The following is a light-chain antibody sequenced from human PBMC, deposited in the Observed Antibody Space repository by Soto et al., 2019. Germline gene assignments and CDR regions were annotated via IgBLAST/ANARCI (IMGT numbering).Light chain of an antibody. J-gene: IGKJ4*01. CDR1: HSVGRDY. CDR3: QQYASSPLT. CDR2: GAS. V-gene: IGKV3D-20*01. Sequence: ENVLTQSPATLSLSPGERATLSCGASHSVGRDYLAWYQQKPGLAPRLLIHGASIRATGIPDRFSGSGSGTDFTLIINRLEPEDFAVYFCQQYASSPLTFGGGTEVDI.